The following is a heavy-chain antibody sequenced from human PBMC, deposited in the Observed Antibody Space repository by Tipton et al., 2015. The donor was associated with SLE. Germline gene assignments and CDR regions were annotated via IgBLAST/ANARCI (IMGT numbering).Heavy chain of an antibody. CDR1: GGSISSGGYS. D-gene: IGHD1-7*01. J-gene: IGHJ4*02. CDR3: ARGVTGTRGAFDY. CDR2: IYHSGST. V-gene: IGHV4-30-2*01. Sequence: TLSLTCAVSGGSISSGGYSWIWLRQPPGKGLEWIGYIYHSGSTYYNPSLKSRVTISVDRSKNQFSLKLSSVTAADTAVYYCARGVTGTRGAFDYWGQGTLVTVSS.